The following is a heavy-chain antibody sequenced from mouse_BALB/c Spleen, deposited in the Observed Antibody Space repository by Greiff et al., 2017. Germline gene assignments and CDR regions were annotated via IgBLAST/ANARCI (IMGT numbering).Heavy chain of an antibody. CDR3: ARFITTATWYFDV. CDR1: GYSITSDYA. Sequence: EVQLQDSGPGLVKPSQSLSLTCTVTGYSITSDYAWNWIRQFPGNKLEWMGYISYSGSTSYNPSLKSRISITRDTSKNQFFLQLNSVTTEDTATYYCARFITTATWYFDVWGAGTTVTVSS. J-gene: IGHJ1*01. D-gene: IGHD1-2*01. V-gene: IGHV3-2*02. CDR2: ISYSGST.